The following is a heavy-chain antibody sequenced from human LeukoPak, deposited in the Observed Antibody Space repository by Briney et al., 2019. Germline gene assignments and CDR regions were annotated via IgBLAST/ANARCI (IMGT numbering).Heavy chain of an antibody. CDR3: ARCMAAAAGLVTFDI. D-gene: IGHD6-13*01. V-gene: IGHV4-59*08. Sequence: SETLSLTCTVSGGSISSYYWSWIRQPPGKGLEWIGYIYYSGSTNYNPSLKSRVTISVDTSKNQFSLKLSSVTAADTAVYYCARCMAAAAGLVTFDIWGQGTMVTVSS. CDR2: IYYSGST. J-gene: IGHJ3*02. CDR1: GGSISSYY.